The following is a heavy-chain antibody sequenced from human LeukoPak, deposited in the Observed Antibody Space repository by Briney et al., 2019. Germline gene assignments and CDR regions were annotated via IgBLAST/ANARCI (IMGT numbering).Heavy chain of an antibody. Sequence: GGSLRLSCAASGFTFRSYAMNWVRQAPGKGLEWVSAISGSGGSTYYADSVKGRFTISRDNSKYTLYLQMNSLRAEDTAVYYCAKFLPTHIVVANYYFDYWGQGTLVTVSS. J-gene: IGHJ4*02. CDR3: AKFLPTHIVVANYYFDY. V-gene: IGHV3-23*01. CDR1: GFTFRSYA. CDR2: ISGSGGST. D-gene: IGHD2-21*01.